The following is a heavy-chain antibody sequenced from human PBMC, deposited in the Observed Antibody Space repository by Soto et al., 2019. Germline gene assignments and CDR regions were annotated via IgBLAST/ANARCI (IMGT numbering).Heavy chain of an antibody. CDR2: IKSKTDGGTT. D-gene: IGHD7-27*01. CDR1: GFTFSNAW. Sequence: GGSLRLSCAASGFTFSNAWMSWVRQAPGKGLEWVGRIKSKTDGGTTDYAVPVKGRLSNSRDDSKNKLYLQMNSLKTDDTTVDYCTTGLPGDIKSGEDIWGQGTMVTVSS. J-gene: IGHJ3*02. V-gene: IGHV3-15*01. CDR3: TTGLPGDIKSGEDI.